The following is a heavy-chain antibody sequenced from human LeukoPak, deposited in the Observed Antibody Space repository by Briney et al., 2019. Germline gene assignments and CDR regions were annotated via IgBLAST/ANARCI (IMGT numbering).Heavy chain of an antibody. J-gene: IGHJ5*02. V-gene: IGHV4-61*02. CDR1: GGSISSGSYY. CDR3: AGVWFGELSSWFDP. Sequence: KPSQTLSLTCIVSGGSISSGSYYWSWIRQPAGKGLEWIGRIYTSGSTNYNPSLKSRVTISVDTSKNQFSLKLSSVTAADTAVYYCAGVWFGELSSWFDPWGQGTLVTVSS. D-gene: IGHD3-10*01. CDR2: IYTSGST.